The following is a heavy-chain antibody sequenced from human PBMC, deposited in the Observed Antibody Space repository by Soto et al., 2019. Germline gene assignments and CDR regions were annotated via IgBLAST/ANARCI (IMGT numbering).Heavy chain of an antibody. CDR2: IYRTGST. CDR3: ASRDPGTSVDY. V-gene: IGHV4-4*02. J-gene: IGHJ4*02. D-gene: IGHD1-7*01. CDR1: GGSFTSNNW. Sequence: QVQLQESGPGLVKPSGTLSLTCAVSGGSFTSNNWWTWVRQPPGQGLEWIGEIYRTGSTNYNPSLKSRVPISLDKSENQFSLKVTSLTAADPAVYYCASRDPGTSVDYWGQGTLVTVSS.